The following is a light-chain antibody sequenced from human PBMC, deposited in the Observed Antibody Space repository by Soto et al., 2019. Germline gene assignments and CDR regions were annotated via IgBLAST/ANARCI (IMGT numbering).Light chain of an antibody. Sequence: QCALTQPSSLSGSPGQSITISCTGTISDVGSYNYVSWYQLHPGKAPKLMIYEVSNRPSGVSNRFSGSKSGDTASLTISGLQAEDEADYYCSSYTTRTTIYAFGTGTKVTVL. V-gene: IGLV2-14*01. CDR2: EVS. CDR1: ISDVGSYNY. CDR3: SSYTTRTTIYA. J-gene: IGLJ1*01.